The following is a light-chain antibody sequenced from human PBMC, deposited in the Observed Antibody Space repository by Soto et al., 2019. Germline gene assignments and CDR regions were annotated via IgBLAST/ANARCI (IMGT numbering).Light chain of an antibody. Sequence: EIVLTQSPATLPVSPGERATLSSRASQSVSSNLAWYQQKPGQAHRIPIYRASTRATGIPARFSGSGCGTEFTLTISSLQSADFAVYYCQQYNNWPRGTFGGGAKVDI. CDR3: QQYNNWPRGT. V-gene: IGKV3-15*01. CDR1: QSVSSN. CDR2: RAS. J-gene: IGKJ4*01.